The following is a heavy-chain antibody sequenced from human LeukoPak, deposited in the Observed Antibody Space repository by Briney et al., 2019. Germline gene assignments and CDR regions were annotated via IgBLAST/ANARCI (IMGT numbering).Heavy chain of an antibody. CDR3: AKDLYCDYNFDY. CDR2: ISGSDGNT. V-gene: IGHV3-23*01. D-gene: IGHD4-17*01. CDR1: GFTFSSYA. J-gene: IGHJ4*02. Sequence: GGSLRLSCAASGFTFSSYAMSWVRQAPGKGLEWVSTISGSDGNTYYADSVKGRFAISRDNSKNTLYLQMNSLRAEDTAVYYCAKDLYCDYNFDYWGQGTLVTVSS.